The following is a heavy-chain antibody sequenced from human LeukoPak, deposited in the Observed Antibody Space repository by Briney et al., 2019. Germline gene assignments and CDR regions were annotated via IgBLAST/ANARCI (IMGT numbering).Heavy chain of an antibody. D-gene: IGHD5/OR15-5a*01. CDR2: ILTTGDTT. CDR1: GFTFSGYS. J-gene: IGHJ3*01. Sequence: GGSLRLSCAASGFTFSGYSMNWVRQAPGKGLEWISYILTTGDTTNYADSVKGRFTISRDNAKNSLYLQMNSLRAEDMAIYYSARDSGGFSSVYYDAFDFWGQGTVVTVSS. CDR3: ARDSGGFSSVYYDAFDF. V-gene: IGHV3-48*04.